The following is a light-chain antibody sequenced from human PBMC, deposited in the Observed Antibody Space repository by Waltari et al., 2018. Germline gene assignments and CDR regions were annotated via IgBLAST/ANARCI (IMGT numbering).Light chain of an antibody. CDR2: WAS. CDR3: QQYYTAPYS. V-gene: IGKV4-1*01. Sequence: DIVMTQSPDSLAVSLGERATINCKSSQSVFYNSNIKNYLSWYQQKAGQPPKRLIYWASSRESGVPYRFSGSVSGTDFTLTISSLHAEDVAVYYCQQYYTAPYSFGQGTKLEIK. CDR1: QSVFYNSNIKNY. J-gene: IGKJ2*03.